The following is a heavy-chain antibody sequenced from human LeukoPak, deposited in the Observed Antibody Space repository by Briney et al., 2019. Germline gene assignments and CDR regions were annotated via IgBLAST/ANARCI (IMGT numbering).Heavy chain of an antibody. V-gene: IGHV3-33*01. CDR2: IWGDGSNK. CDR3: ARDTSTMDD. CDR1: GFTFSSYG. Sequence: GGSLRHSCAASGFTFSSYGMHWVRQAPGKGLEWVSVIWGDGSNKYYADSVKGRFTISRDNSKNTLYLQMNSLRVEDKAVYYCARDTSTMDDWGQGITVTVSS. J-gene: IGHJ6*02.